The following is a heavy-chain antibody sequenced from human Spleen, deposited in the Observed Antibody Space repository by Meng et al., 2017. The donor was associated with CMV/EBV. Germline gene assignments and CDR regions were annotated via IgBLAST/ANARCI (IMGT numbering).Heavy chain of an antibody. CDR2: IYASGGT. D-gene: IGHD2-2*02. J-gene: IGHJ5*02. Sequence: ISSNNWWSWVSQPPGKGLEWIGEIYASGGTNYNPSLKGRVTISMDKSKNQLSLKLSSVTAADTAVYYCTRDLRYCSTTNCYTAFFDPWGQGALVTVSS. V-gene: IGHV4-4*02. CDR3: TRDLRYCSTTNCYTAFFDP. CDR1: ISSNNW.